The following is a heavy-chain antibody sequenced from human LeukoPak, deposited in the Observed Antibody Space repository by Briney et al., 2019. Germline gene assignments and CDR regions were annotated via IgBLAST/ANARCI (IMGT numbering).Heavy chain of an antibody. J-gene: IGHJ6*02. D-gene: IGHD2-2*01. V-gene: IGHV3-48*01. Sequence: PGGSLRLSCAASGFTFSSYSMNWVRQAPGKGQEWVSYISSSSTIYYADSVKGRFTISRDNAKNSLYLQMNSLRAEDTAVYYCARDGPIVVVPAATDYYYYGMDVWGQGTTVTVSS. CDR3: ARDGPIVVVPAATDYYYYGMDV. CDR2: ISSSSTI. CDR1: GFTFSSYS.